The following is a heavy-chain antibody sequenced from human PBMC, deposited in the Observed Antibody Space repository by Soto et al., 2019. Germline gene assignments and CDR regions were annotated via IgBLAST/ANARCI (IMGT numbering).Heavy chain of an antibody. J-gene: IGHJ6*02. CDR1: GFTFSTYS. D-gene: IGHD2-2*02. Sequence: LRLSCVGSGFTFSTYSINWVRQAPGKGLEWVSSISSRSDIYYADSVKGRFTISRDNAKNSVSLQMNSLRAEDTAVYYCAREYTAWPLAYGLGVWGQGTTVTVSS. V-gene: IGHV3-21*01. CDR3: AREYTAWPLAYGLGV. CDR2: ISSRSDI.